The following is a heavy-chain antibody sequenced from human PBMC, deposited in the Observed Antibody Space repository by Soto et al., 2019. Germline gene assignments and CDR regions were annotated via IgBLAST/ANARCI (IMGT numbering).Heavy chain of an antibody. D-gene: IGHD4-17*01. CDR2: INSDAITT. J-gene: IGHJ4*02. CDR1: GFTFNTYW. Sequence: GGSLRLSCAASGFTFNTYWMHWVRQAPGKGLVWVSRINSDAITTNYADSVKGRFTVSRDNAKNTLYLQMNSLRAEDTAVYYCARAGMTTVTYFDYWGQGTLVTVSS. CDR3: ARAGMTTVTYFDY. V-gene: IGHV3-74*01.